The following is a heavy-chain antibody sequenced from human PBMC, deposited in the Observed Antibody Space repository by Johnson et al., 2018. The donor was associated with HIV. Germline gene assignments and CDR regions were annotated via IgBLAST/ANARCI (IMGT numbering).Heavy chain of an antibody. CDR1: GFTFDDYA. J-gene: IGHJ3*02. Sequence: VQVVESGGGLVQPGRSLRLSCAASGFTFDDYAMLWVRQAPGKGLEWVSGINWNGARTGYADSVKGRFTIARDNSKNTLYLQMNSLRAEDTAVFYCTYSSAWSPGAFDIWGQGTMVTVSS. CDR2: INWNGART. D-gene: IGHD6-19*01. CDR3: TYSSAWSPGAFDI. V-gene: IGHV3-20*04.